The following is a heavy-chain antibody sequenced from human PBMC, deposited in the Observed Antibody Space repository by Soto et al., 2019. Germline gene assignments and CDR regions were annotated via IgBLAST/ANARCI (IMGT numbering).Heavy chain of an antibody. D-gene: IGHD2-2*01. V-gene: IGHV5-51*01. CDR1: GYSFTSYW. J-gene: IGHJ4*02. Sequence: PGESLKISCKTSGYSFTSYWIGWVRQMPGKGMEWMGNIYPYDSDTRYSPSFQGQVTISADTSITTAYLQWSGLRASDTAMYFCARHLVGSTRGTFSHDHWGQGTLVTVSS. CDR2: IYPYDSDT. CDR3: ARHLVGSTRGTFSHDH.